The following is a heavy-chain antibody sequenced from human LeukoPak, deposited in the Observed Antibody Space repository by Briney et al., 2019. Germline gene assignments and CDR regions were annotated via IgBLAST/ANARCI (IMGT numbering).Heavy chain of an antibody. Sequence: GESLKISCKGSRYNFPTYWIGWVRQMPVQGLEWMGIIYSGDSKTKYSPSFQGQVTMSADKSISTAYLQWSSLKASDTAMYYCARLDLEVVGLVRYDWLDPWGQGTLVTVSS. CDR1: RYNFPTYW. CDR2: IYSGDSKT. J-gene: IGHJ5*02. V-gene: IGHV5-51*01. CDR3: ARLDLEVVGLVRYDWLDP. D-gene: IGHD6-19*01.